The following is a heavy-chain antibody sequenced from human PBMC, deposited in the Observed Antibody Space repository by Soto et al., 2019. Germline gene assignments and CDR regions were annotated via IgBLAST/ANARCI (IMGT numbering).Heavy chain of an antibody. D-gene: IGHD3-22*01. CDR1: GDSIGSYY. V-gene: IGHV4-59*01. CDR2: LYYGRSA. Sequence: SETLSLTCAVSGDSIGSYYCSCIRQPPGKGLESIGYLYYGRSANYNPSFKSRVTLSVDTSTNQCSLTLSSMTAADTAVYYCALRSMAVVPEYWGQGTLVTVSS. J-gene: IGHJ4*02. CDR3: ALRSMAVVPEY.